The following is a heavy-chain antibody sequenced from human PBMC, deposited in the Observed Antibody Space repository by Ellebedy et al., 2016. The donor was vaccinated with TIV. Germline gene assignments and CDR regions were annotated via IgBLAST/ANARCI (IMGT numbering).Heavy chain of an antibody. CDR3: ARGGELVTGPYYYYVMDV. CDR2: SSAYNGNT. V-gene: IGHV1-18*04. J-gene: IGHJ6*02. D-gene: IGHD2-21*02. Sequence: AASVKVSCKASGYTFTNYGMTWVRHAPGQGLEWMGWSSAYNGNTNSAQSLQGRVTMTTDTSTSTAYMELRSLRSDDTAVYYCARGGELVTGPYYYYVMDVWGQGSTVTVSS. CDR1: GYTFTNYG.